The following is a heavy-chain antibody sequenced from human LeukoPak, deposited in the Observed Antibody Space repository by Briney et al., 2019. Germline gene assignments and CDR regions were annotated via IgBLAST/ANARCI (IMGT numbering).Heavy chain of an antibody. V-gene: IGHV4-34*01. CDR3: ARGKRTILNSSSWFRDAFDI. CDR2: INHSGST. D-gene: IGHD6-13*01. CDR1: GFSFSSYA. Sequence: GSLRLSCAASGFSFSSYAMTWARQPPGKGLEWIGEINHSGSTNYNPSLKSRVTISVDTSKNQFSLKLSSVTAADTAVYYCARGKRTILNSSSWFRDAFDIWGQGTMVTVSS. J-gene: IGHJ3*02.